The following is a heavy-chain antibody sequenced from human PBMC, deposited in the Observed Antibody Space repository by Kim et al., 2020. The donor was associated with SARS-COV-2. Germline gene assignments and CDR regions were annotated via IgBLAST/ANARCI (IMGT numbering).Heavy chain of an antibody. J-gene: IGHJ5*02. CDR3: ATLHSNYDSSPRPTA. Sequence: DSGKGRLTISRENAKNSLYLQMNSLRAEDTALYYCATLHSNYDSSPRPTAWGQGTLVTVSS. D-gene: IGHD3-22*01. V-gene: IGHV3-20*03.